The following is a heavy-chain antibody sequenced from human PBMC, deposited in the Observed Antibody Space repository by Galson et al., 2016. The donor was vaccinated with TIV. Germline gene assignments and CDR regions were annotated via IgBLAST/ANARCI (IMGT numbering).Heavy chain of an antibody. CDR2: IIPVFGTA. CDR3: ATVITFGGVIGYGRDYGMDV. Sequence: SVKVSCKASGGTFKIHSITWVRQAPGQGLEWMGGIIPVFGTANYAQSFRGRVTITADESTNTAYWQLSSLRSEDTAVYYCATVITFGGVIGYGRDYGMDVWGQGTKVTVSS. V-gene: IGHV1-69*13. CDR1: GGTFKIHS. J-gene: IGHJ6*02. D-gene: IGHD3-16*02.